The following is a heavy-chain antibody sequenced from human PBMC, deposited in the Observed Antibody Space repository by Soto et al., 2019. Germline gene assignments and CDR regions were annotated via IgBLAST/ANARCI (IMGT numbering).Heavy chain of an antibody. V-gene: IGHV4-38-2*02. D-gene: IGHD6-19*01. J-gene: IGHJ4*01. CDR1: GYSITSSY. Sequence: SETLSLTCSVSGYSITSSYWGWIRQSPGKGPEWIASIYHGGTTFYNPSLKSRITISVDTSNNQFSLKLTSMTAADTAVYYCARAHVMAVAGSTFDYWGHGTLVTVS. CDR3: ARAHVMAVAGSTFDY. CDR2: IYHGGTT.